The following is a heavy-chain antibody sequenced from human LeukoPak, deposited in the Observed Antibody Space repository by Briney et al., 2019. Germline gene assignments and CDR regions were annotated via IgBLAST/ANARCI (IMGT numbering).Heavy chain of an antibody. D-gene: IGHD2/OR15-2a*01. J-gene: IGHJ4*02. CDR2: ISGSGGST. CDR1: GFTFSSSA. V-gene: IGHV3-23*01. CDR3: AKVFLRDKTKNNYFDY. Sequence: GGSLRLSCAASGFTFSSSAMSWVRQAPGKGLEWVSAISGSGGSTYYADSVKGRFTISRDNSKNTLYLQMNSLRAEDTAVYYCAKVFLRDKTKNNYFDYWGQGTLVTVSS.